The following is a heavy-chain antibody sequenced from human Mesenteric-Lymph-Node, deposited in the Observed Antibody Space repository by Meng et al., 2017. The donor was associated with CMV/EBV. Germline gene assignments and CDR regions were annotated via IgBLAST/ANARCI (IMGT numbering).Heavy chain of an antibody. J-gene: IGHJ4*02. D-gene: IGHD1-26*01. Sequence: ASVKVSCKASGYTFSGYYMHWVRQAPGQGLEWVGWVSPDSGFTNYAQKFRGRVTMTRDTSISTAYLEVRRLTSDDTAVFYCARVVVGATYDYWGQGTLVTVSS. V-gene: IGHV1-2*02. CDR1: GYTFSGYY. CDR3: ARVVVGATYDY. CDR2: VSPDSGFT.